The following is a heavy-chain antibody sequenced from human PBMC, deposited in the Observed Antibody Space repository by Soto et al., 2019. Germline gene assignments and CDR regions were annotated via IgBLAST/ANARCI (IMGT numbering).Heavy chain of an antibody. CDR2: ISYDGNNK. V-gene: IGHV3-30-3*01. CDR1: GFTFSSYA. Sequence: GGSLRLSCAASGFTFSSYAMHWVRQAPGKGLEWVAVISYDGNNKYYADSVKGRFTISRDNSKNTLYLQMNSLRAEDTAVYYCASGDKYCSSTSCYPPLDYWGQGTLVTVSS. J-gene: IGHJ4*02. D-gene: IGHD2-2*01. CDR3: ASGDKYCSSTSCYPPLDY.